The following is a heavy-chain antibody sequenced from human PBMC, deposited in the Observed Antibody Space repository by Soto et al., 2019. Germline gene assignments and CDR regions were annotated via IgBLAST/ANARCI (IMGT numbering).Heavy chain of an antibody. Sequence: PSETLSLTCTVSGGSISSGGYYWSWIRQHPGKGLEWIGYIYYSGSTYYNPSLKSRVTISVDTSKNQFSLKLSSVTAADTAVYYCARVALYPYVPYGSGSYLFWFDPWGQGTLVTVSS. CDR1: GGSISSGGYY. J-gene: IGHJ5*02. CDR2: IYYSGST. D-gene: IGHD3-10*01. CDR3: ARVALYPYVPYGSGSYLFWFDP. V-gene: IGHV4-31*03.